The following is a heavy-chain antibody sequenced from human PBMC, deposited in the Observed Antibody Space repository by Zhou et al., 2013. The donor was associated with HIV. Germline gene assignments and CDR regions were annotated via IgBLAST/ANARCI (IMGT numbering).Heavy chain of an antibody. Sequence: QVQLVQSGAEVKKPGASVKVSCKASGYTFTGYYMYWVRQAPGQGLEWMGWINPNSGGTNYAQKFQGRVTMTRDTSISTAYLELRRLRSDDTAVYYCARGKPVVTGDRPYDHWGQGTLVTVSS. CDR3: ARGKPVVTGDRPYDH. CDR1: GYTFTGYY. D-gene: IGHD2-21*02. V-gene: IGHV1-2*02. J-gene: IGHJ4*02. CDR2: INPNSGGT.